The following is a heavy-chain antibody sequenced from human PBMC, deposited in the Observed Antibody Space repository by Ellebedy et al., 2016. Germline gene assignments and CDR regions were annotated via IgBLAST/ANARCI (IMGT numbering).Heavy chain of an antibody. Sequence: SETLSLTCTVSGGSISSYYWSWIRQPPGKGLEWIGYIYYSGSTNYNPSLKSRVTISVDTSKNQFSLKLSSVTAADTAVYYCASSSNLFYYYYYYGMDVWGQGTTVTVSS. CDR2: IYYSGST. V-gene: IGHV4-59*08. J-gene: IGHJ6*02. CDR1: GGSISSYY. CDR3: ASSSNLFYYYYYYGMDV. D-gene: IGHD1-14*01.